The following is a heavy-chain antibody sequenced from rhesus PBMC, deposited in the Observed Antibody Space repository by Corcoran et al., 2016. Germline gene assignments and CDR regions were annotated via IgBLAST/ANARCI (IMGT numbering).Heavy chain of an antibody. J-gene: IGHJ2*01. CDR2: IYGSGGSN. Sequence: QVQLQESGPGLVTPSETLSLTCAVSGGSIRASYYWSWIRQPPGKGLEWIGYIYGSGGSNYHNPSRKRRVTSATDTSKNQFSLKLSSVTAADTAVYYWARMRGIAAGRYWYVDLWGPGTPITISS. V-gene: IGHV4S7*01. D-gene: IGHD6-13*01. CDR1: GGSIRASYY. CDR3: ARMRGIAAGRYWYVDL.